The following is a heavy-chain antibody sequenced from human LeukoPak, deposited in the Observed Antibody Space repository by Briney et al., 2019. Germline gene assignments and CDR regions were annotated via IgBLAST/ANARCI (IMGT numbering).Heavy chain of an antibody. CDR3: ARESDYYDSSGYYSPFDY. D-gene: IGHD3-22*01. J-gene: IGHJ4*02. V-gene: IGHV4-59*01. CDR2: IYYSGST. CDR1: GGSISSYY. Sequence: SETLSLTCTVSGGSISSYYWSWIRQPPGKGLEWIGYIYYSGSTNYNPSLKSRVTISVDTSKNQFSLKLSSVTAADTAVYYCARESDYYDSSGYYSPFDYWGQGTLVTVSS.